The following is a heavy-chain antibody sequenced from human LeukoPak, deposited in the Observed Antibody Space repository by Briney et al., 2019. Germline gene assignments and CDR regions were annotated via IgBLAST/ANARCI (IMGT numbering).Heavy chain of an antibody. J-gene: IGHJ4*02. CDR3: ARHRRRYGSGSSFDY. D-gene: IGHD3-10*01. Sequence: PSETLSLTCTVSGGSISGYYWSWIRQPPGKGLEWIGEINHSGSTNYNPSLKSRVTISVDTSKNQFSLKLSSVTAADTAVYYCARHRRRYGSGSSFDYWGQGTLVTVSS. CDR1: GGSISGYY. V-gene: IGHV4-34*01. CDR2: INHSGST.